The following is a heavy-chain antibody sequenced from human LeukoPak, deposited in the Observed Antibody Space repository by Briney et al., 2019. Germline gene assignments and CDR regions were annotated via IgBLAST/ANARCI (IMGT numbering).Heavy chain of an antibody. D-gene: IGHD3-9*01. Sequence: SETLSLTCTVSGGSISSYYWSWIRQPPGKGLEWIGYIYTSGSTNYNPSLKSRVTISVDTSKNQFSLKLSSVTAADTAVYYCARDILLSMTTNWFDPWGQGTLVTVSS. CDR3: ARDILLSMTTNWFDP. CDR1: GGSISSYY. CDR2: IYTSGST. J-gene: IGHJ5*02. V-gene: IGHV4-4*09.